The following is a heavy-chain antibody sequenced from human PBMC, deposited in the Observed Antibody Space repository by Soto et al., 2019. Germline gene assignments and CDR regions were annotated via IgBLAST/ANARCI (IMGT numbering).Heavy chain of an antibody. V-gene: IGHV1-46*01. CDR3: AADRNPTDPYKAVDP. D-gene: IGHD1-1*01. J-gene: IGHJ5*02. CDR2: INPGGGST. Sequence: ASVKVSCKASGYTFTDYYIHWVRQAPGQGLEWMGIINPGGGSTSYAQRFQGRVTFTRDMSTGTAYMELSSLTSEDTAVYYCAADRNPTDPYKAVDPGAQGPLVPFAS. CDR1: GYTFTDYY.